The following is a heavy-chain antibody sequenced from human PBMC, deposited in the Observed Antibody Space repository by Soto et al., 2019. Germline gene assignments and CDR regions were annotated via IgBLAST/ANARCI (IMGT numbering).Heavy chain of an antibody. V-gene: IGHV3-30-3*01. CDR1: GFTFSSYA. Sequence: QVQLVESGGGVVQPGRSLRLSCAASGFTFSSYAMHWVRQAPGKGLEWVAVISYDGSNKYYADSVKGRFTISRDNSKNPLYLQMNSLRAEDTAVYYCAREVIFTWNDVDYWGQGTLVTVSS. D-gene: IGHD1-1*01. CDR3: AREVIFTWNDVDY. J-gene: IGHJ4*02. CDR2: ISYDGSNK.